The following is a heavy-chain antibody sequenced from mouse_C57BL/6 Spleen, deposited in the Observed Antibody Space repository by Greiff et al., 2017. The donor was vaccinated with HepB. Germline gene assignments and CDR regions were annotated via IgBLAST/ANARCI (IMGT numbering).Heavy chain of an antibody. CDR1: GYTFTSYW. CDR2: IDPNSGGT. D-gene: IGHD2-4*01. Sequence: VQLQQPGAELVKPGASVKLSCKASGYTFTSYWMHWVKQRPGRGLEWIGRIDPNSGGTKYNEKFKSKATLTVDKPSSTAYMQLSSLTSEDSAVYYCARSGIYYDYDGFAYWGQVTLVTVSA. CDR3: ARSGIYYDYDGFAY. V-gene: IGHV1-72*01. J-gene: IGHJ3*01.